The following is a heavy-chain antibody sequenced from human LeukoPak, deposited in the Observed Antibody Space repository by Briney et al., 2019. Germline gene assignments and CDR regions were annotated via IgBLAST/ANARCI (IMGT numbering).Heavy chain of an antibody. CDR1: EFTFTSYG. J-gene: IGHJ6*04. CDR3: AELGITMIGGV. D-gene: IGHD3-10*02. V-gene: IGHV3-21*01. CDR2: ISKSSTYT. Sequence: GGSLRLSCAASEFTFTSYGMNWVRQSPGKGLEWISSISKSSTYTHYADSVKGRFTISRDNAKNSLYLQMNSLRAEDTAVYYCAELGITMIGGVWGKGTTVTISS.